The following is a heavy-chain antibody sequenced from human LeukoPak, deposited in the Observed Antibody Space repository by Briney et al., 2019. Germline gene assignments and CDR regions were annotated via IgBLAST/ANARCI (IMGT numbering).Heavy chain of an antibody. CDR3: ATAYCGGDCSLYFDY. V-gene: IGHV1-69*04. CDR1: GGTFISYA. CDR2: IITILGIA. D-gene: IGHD2-21*02. Sequence: ASVKVSCKASGGTFISYAISWVRQAPGQGLEWMGRIITILGIANYAQKFQGRVTITADKSTSTAYLELSSLRSEDTAVYYCATAYCGGDCSLYFDYWGQGTLVTVSS. J-gene: IGHJ4*02.